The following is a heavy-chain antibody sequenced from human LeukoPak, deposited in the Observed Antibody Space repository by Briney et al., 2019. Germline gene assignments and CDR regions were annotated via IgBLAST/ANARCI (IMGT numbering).Heavy chain of an antibody. J-gene: IGHJ4*02. CDR2: ITWNSDDM. D-gene: IGHD3-9*01. CDR3: TKVTDWRTGFDY. V-gene: IGHV3-9*01. CDR1: GFTFDGHG. Sequence: GGSLRLSCAASGFTFDGHGMYWVRQAPGKGLEWVSGITWNSDDMAYADSVKGRFTISRDNAKNCLYLQMNSLGVEDTALYYCTKVTDWRTGFDYWGQGTLVTVSS.